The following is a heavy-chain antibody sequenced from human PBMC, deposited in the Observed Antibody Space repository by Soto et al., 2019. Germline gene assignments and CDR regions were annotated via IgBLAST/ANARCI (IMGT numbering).Heavy chain of an antibody. CDR1: GFTFSSYA. CDR2: ISYDGSNK. D-gene: IGHD2-2*02. J-gene: IGHJ6*02. Sequence: LRLSCAASGFTFSSYAMHWVRQAPGKGLEWVAVISYDGSNKYYADSVKGRFTISRDNSKNTLYLQMNSLRAEDTAVHYCARDFCYTTAGCGMDVWGQGTTVTVSS. CDR3: ARDFCYTTAGCGMDV. V-gene: IGHV3-30-3*01.